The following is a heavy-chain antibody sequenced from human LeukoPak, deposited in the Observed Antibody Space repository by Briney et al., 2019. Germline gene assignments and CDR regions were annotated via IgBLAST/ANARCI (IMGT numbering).Heavy chain of an antibody. Sequence: GRSLRLSCAASGFTVSSNYTSWVRHAPGKWLDLVSVIYGGGSTYYANSETGRFTIYKDNSKNTLYLQMNSLRAEDTAVYYCARRTYDILNGYDYYYYRDVWVKGTTVTISS. CDR3: ARRTYDILNGYDYYYYRDV. V-gene: IGHV3-53*01. CDR1: GFTVSSNY. CDR2: IYGGGST. D-gene: IGHD3-9*01. J-gene: IGHJ6*03.